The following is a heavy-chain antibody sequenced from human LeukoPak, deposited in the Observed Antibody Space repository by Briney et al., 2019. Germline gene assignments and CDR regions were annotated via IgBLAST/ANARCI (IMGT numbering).Heavy chain of an antibody. CDR3: ARGVGSSWYYYYYMDV. V-gene: IGHV4-34*01. Sequence: SGTLSLTCAVYGGSFSGYYWSWIRQPPGKGLEWIGEINHSGSTNYNPSLKSRVTISVDTSKNQFSLKLSSVTAADTAVYYCARGVGSSWYYYYYMDVWGKGTTVTVSS. D-gene: IGHD6-13*01. J-gene: IGHJ6*03. CDR2: INHSGST. CDR1: GGSFSGYY.